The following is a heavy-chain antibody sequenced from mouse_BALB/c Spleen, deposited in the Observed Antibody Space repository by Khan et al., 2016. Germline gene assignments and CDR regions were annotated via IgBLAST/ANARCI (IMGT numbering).Heavy chain of an antibody. J-gene: IGHJ1*01. D-gene: IGHD2-14*01. V-gene: IGHV9-3-1*01. CDR3: ARGKVRRGYFDV. CDR2: INTYTGEP. Sequence: QIQLVQSGPELKKPGETVKISCKASGYTFTNYGMNWVKQAPGKGLKWMGWINTYTGEPTYADAFKGRFAFSLETSASTAYLQINNLKNEDTATXFCARGKVRRGYFDVWGAGTTVTVSS. CDR1: GYTFTNYG.